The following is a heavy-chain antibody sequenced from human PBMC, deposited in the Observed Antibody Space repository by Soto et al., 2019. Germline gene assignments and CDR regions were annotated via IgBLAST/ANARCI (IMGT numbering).Heavy chain of an antibody. J-gene: IGHJ6*02. Sequence: ASVKVSCKASGYTFTSYGISWVRQAPGQGLEWMGWISAYNGNTNYAQKLQGRVTMTTDTSTSTAYMELRSLRFDDTAVYYCARDNIVLMVYAMGSYYYGMDVWGQGTTVTVSS. D-gene: IGHD2-8*01. CDR3: ARDNIVLMVYAMGSYYYGMDV. CDR2: ISAYNGNT. CDR1: GYTFTSYG. V-gene: IGHV1-18*04.